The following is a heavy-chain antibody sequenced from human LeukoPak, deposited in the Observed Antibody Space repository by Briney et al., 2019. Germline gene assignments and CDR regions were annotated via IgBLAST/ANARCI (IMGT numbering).Heavy chain of an antibody. CDR1: GYNFINYW. V-gene: IGHV5-51*01. CDR2: IYPGDSDT. D-gene: IGHD5-24*01. Sequence: GESLKISCKGSGYNFINYWIGWVRQMPGKGLEWMGIIYPGDSDTRYSPSFQGQVTISVDKSISTAYVQRSSLKASDTAMYYCARGAIEMGTTNAFDIWGQGTMVTVSS. CDR3: ARGAIEMGTTNAFDI. J-gene: IGHJ3*02.